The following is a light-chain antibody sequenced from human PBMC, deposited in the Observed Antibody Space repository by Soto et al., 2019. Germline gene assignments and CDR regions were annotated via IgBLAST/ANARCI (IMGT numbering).Light chain of an antibody. Sequence: QSVLTQPASVSGSPGQSITISCTGTSSDVGSYNLVSWYQQYPGKAPKLMIYEVSKRPSGVSDRFSGSKSGNTASLTISGLQAEDEAEYYCCSYAGGRTWVFGGGTQLTVL. CDR3: CSYAGGRTWV. CDR2: EVS. J-gene: IGLJ7*01. CDR1: SSDVGSYNL. V-gene: IGLV2-23*02.